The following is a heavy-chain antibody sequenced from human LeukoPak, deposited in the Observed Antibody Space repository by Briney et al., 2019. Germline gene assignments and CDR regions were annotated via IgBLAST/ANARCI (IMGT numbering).Heavy chain of an antibody. CDR1: GFTFSSYD. CDR2: TGTAGDT. V-gene: IGHV3-13*01. Sequence: GGSLRPSCAASGFTFSSYDMHWVRQATGKGLEWVSATGTAGDTYYPGSVKGRFTISRENAKNSLYLQMNSLRAEDTAVYYCARDNGSGYYHGAFDIWGQGTMVTVSS. CDR3: ARDNGSGYYHGAFDI. D-gene: IGHD3-22*01. J-gene: IGHJ3*02.